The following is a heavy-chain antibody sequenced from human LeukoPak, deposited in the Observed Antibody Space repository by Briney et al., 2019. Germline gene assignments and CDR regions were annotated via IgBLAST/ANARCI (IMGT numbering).Heavy chain of an antibody. J-gene: IGHJ6*04. CDR3: ASDGGDTYYDILTGYWGGYYYYYYGMDV. D-gene: IGHD3-9*01. V-gene: IGHV3-21*01. CDR1: GFTFTSYS. CDR2: LSSSSGYI. Sequence: GGSLRLSCAASGFTFTSYSMNWVRQAPGKGLEWVSSLSSSSGYIHYADSVKGRFTISRDNAKNSLYLQMNSLRAEDTAVYYCASDGGDTYYDILTGYWGGYYYYYYGMDVWGKGTTVTVSS.